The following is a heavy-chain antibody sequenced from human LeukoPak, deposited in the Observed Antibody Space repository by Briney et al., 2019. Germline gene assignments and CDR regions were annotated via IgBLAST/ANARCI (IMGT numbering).Heavy chain of an antibody. D-gene: IGHD6-6*01. CDR3: GGRTRLSSGFDY. CDR1: GGSISSGSYY. CDR2: IYYSGST. J-gene: IGHJ4*02. V-gene: IGHV4-39*01. Sequence: SETLSLTCTVSGGSISSGSYYWGWIRQPPGKGLEWIGSIYYSGSTYYNPSLKSRVTISVDTSKNQFSLKLSSVTAADTAVYYCGGRTRLSSGFDYWGQGTLVTVSS.